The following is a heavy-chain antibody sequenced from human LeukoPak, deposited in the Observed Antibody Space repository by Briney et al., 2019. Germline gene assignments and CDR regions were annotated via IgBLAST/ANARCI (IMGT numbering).Heavy chain of an antibody. D-gene: IGHD3-10*02. V-gene: IGHV3-48*03. CDR1: GFTFSSCE. CDR3: AELGITMIGGV. CDR2: TSSSGSTI. J-gene: IGHJ6*04. Sequence: GGSLRLSCAASGFTFSSCEMNWVRQAPGKGLEWVSYTSSSGSTIYYADSVKGRFTISRDNAKNSLYLQMNSLRAEDTAVYYCAELGITMIGGVWGKGTTVTISS.